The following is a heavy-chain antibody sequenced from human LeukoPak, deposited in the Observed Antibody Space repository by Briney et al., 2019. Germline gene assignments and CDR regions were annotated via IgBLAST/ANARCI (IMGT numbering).Heavy chain of an antibody. CDR1: GFTFSNYW. V-gene: IGHV3-7*01. CDR3: ARDDSSGRYFFDY. D-gene: IGHD3-22*01. Sequence: GGSLRLSCAGSGFTFSNYWMSWVRQAPGKGLEWVANINQDGSEKYYVDSVKGRFTISRDNAKNSLYLQMNSLGAEDTAVYYCARDDSSGRYFFDYWGQGTLVTVSS. CDR2: INQDGSEK. J-gene: IGHJ4*02.